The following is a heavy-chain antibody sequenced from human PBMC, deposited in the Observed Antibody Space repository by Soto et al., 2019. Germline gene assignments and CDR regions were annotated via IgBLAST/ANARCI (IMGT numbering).Heavy chain of an antibody. J-gene: IGHJ1*01. V-gene: IGHV2-5*02. CDR3: AHSRYYDSSGYYEGGH. CDR2: IYWDDDK. CDR1: GFSLSTSGVG. D-gene: IGHD3-22*01. Sequence: QITLKESGPTLVKPTQTLTLTCTFSGFSLSTSGVGVGWIRQPPGKALEWLALIYWDDDKRYSPSLKSRLTITKDTSKNQVVLTMTNMDPVDTATYHCAHSRYYDSSGYYEGGHWGQGTLVTVSS.